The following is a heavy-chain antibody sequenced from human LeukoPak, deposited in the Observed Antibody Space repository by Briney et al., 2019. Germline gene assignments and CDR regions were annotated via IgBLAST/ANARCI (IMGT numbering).Heavy chain of an antibody. J-gene: IGHJ6*03. D-gene: IGHD3-3*01. V-gene: IGHV1-18*01. Sequence: ASVKVSCKASGYTFTSYGISWVRQAPGQGVEWMGWISAYNGNTNYAQKLQGRVTMTTDTSTSTAYMELRSLRSDDTAVYYCARSTGNDFWPYYYYYMDVWGKGTTVTVSS. CDR2: ISAYNGNT. CDR3: ARSTGNDFWPYYYYYMDV. CDR1: GYTFTSYG.